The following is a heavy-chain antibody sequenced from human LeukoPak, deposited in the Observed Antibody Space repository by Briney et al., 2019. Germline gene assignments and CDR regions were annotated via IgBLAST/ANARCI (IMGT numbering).Heavy chain of an antibody. V-gene: IGHV3-21*01. J-gene: IGHJ4*02. CDR1: GFTFTSCG. Sequence: GGSLRLSCAASGFTFTSCGMDRVRQAPGKGLEWVSSISSGRTYMYYADSGKGRFTISRDNAKNSVYLQMNSLRAEDTAVYYCAREPGPDVPPVDYWGQGTLVTVSS. D-gene: IGHD3-10*02. CDR3: AREPGPDVPPVDY. CDR2: ISSGRTYM.